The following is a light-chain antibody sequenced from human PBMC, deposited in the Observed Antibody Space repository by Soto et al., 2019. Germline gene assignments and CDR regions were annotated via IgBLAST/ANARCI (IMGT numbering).Light chain of an antibody. CDR3: LQDNNYPLT. J-gene: IGKJ4*01. V-gene: IGKV1-6*01. CDR1: QGIRDD. CDR2: SAS. Sequence: AIQMTQSPSSLSASAGARVTITYRASQGIRDDLPWYQQKPGKAPKALIYSASILESGVPSRFSGNGSGTDFTLTISSLPPDGFAPYYCLQDNNYPLTFSGGTKVEIK.